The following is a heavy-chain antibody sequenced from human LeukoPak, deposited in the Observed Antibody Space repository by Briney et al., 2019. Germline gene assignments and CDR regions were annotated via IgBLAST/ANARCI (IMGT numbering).Heavy chain of an antibody. CDR1: GGSISSGSYY. CDR2: IYTSGST. V-gene: IGHV4-61*02. Sequence: PSQTLSLTCTVSGGSISSGSYYWSWIRQPAGKGLEWIGRIYTSGSTNYNPSLKSRATISVDTSKNQFSLKPSSVTAADTAVYYCARVKVRGVPRGPGMDVWGKGTTVTVSS. J-gene: IGHJ6*04. CDR3: ARVKVRGVPRGPGMDV. D-gene: IGHD3-10*01.